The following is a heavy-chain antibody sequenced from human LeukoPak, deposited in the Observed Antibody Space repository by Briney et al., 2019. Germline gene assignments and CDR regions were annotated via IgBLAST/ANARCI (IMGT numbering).Heavy chain of an antibody. CDR3: ARGKAGRTEFDY. D-gene: IGHD2-8*02. V-gene: IGHV3-30-3*01. CDR1: GYTFTSYY. CDR2: ISYDGSNK. J-gene: IGHJ4*02. Sequence: SCKASGYTFTSYYMHWVRQAPGKGLEWVAVISYDGSNKYYADSVKGRFTISRDNSKNTLYLQMNSLRAEDTAVYYCARGKAGRTEFDYWGQGTLVTVSS.